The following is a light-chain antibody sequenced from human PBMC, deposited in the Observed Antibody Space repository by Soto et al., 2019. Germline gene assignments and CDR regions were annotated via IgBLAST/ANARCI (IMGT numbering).Light chain of an antibody. CDR3: QQYGGSPYT. V-gene: IGKV3-20*01. CDR1: QSVSSNY. J-gene: IGKJ2*01. Sequence: ENVMTQSPGTLSLSPGERATLSCRASQSVSSNYLAWYQQKPGQAPRLLIYGASSRATGIPERFSGSGSGTDFTITISRLEPEYSAVYFCQQYGGSPYTFGQGTKLEIK. CDR2: GAS.